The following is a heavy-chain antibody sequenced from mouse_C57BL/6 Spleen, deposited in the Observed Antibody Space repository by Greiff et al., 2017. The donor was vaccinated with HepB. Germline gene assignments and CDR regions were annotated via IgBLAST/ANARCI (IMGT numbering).Heavy chain of an antibody. D-gene: IGHD2-5*01. CDR1: GYTFTSYT. CDR3: ARGSLDYSNYGYFDV. CDR2: INPSSGYT. V-gene: IGHV1-4*01. J-gene: IGHJ1*03. Sequence: QVQLQQSGAELARPGASVKMSCKASGYTFTSYTMHWVKQRPGQGLEWIGYINPSSGYTKYNQKFKDKATLTADKSSSTAYMQLSSLTSEDSAVYYCARGSLDYSNYGYFDVWGTGTTVTVSS.